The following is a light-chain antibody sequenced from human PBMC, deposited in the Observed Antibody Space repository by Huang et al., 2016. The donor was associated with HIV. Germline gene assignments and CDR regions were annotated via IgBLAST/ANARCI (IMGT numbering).Light chain of an antibody. CDR3: QQRSTWPLT. Sequence: PGGTGTISCQASQSVGSYVAWYQQRPGQSPRLLLYDTSNRAAGIPSRFSGSGSGTDFTLTISGLESEDLGVFYCQQRSTWPLTFGGGTKLA. V-gene: IGKV3-11*01. CDR1: QSVGSY. J-gene: IGKJ4*01. CDR2: DTS.